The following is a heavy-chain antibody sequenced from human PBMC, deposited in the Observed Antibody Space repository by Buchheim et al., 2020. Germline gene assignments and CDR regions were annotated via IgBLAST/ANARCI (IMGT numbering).Heavy chain of an antibody. CDR2: INHSGST. V-gene: IGHV4-34*01. D-gene: IGHD6-13*01. CDR3: ATGGRIAAAGPYNWFDP. Sequence: QVQLQQWGAGLLKPSETLSLTCAVYGGSFSGYYWSWIRQPPGKGLEWIGEINHSGSTNYNPSLKSRVTISVDTSTTQFSLKLSAVTAADTAVYYCATGGRIAAAGPYNWFDPWGQGTL. CDR1: GGSFSGYY. J-gene: IGHJ5*02.